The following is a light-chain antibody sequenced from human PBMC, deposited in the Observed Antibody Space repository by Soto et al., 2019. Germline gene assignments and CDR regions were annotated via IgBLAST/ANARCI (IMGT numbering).Light chain of an antibody. CDR2: EVS. V-gene: IGLV2-14*01. J-gene: IGLJ1*01. CDR3: SSYTAGGTI. CDR1: SGDVGGYYY. Sequence: QSVLTQPASVSVSPGQSITISCTGTSGDVGGYYYVSWYQQLPGKAPKLMISEVSNRPSGVSNRFSGSKSGNTASLTISGLQAEDEADYYCSSYTAGGTIFGTGTKVHRP.